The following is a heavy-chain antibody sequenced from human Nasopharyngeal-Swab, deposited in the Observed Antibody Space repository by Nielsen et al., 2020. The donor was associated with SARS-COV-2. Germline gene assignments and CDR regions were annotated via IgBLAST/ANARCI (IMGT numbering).Heavy chain of an antibody. CDR3: ARGRKITMIVVVIPTHYYYMDV. CDR1: GYTLTELS. V-gene: IGHV1-24*01. Sequence: ASVTVSCKVSGYTLTELSMHWVGQADGKGREGMGGFDPEDGETIYAQKFQGRVTMTEDTSTDTAYMELSSLRSEDTAVYYCARGRKITMIVVVIPTHYYYMDVWGKGTTVTVSS. D-gene: IGHD3-22*01. CDR2: FDPEDGET. J-gene: IGHJ6*03.